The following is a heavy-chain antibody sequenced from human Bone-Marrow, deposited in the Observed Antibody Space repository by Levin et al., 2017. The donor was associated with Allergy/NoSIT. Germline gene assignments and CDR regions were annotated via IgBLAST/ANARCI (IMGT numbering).Heavy chain of an antibody. J-gene: IGHJ4*02. V-gene: IGHV3-7*03. CDR1: GFTFSNYW. CDR2: IQEYGSEK. CDR3: ARNPAAGTADY. D-gene: IGHD6-13*01. Sequence: GESLKISCEASGFTFSNYWMSWARQAPGKGLEWVANIQEYGSEKFYVDSVKGRFTISRDNAKNSLYLQMNSLRAEDTAVYYCARNPAAGTADYWGQGTLVAVSP.